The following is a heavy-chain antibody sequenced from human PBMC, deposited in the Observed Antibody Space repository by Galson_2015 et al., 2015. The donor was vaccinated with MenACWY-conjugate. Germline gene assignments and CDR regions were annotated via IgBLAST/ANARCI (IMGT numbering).Heavy chain of an antibody. CDR1: GFTFSAYG. D-gene: IGHD3-10*01. CDR3: AKDKISFGSGSYLYYFDY. J-gene: IGHJ4*02. V-gene: IGHV3-30*02. CDR2: MRYDGSDG. Sequence: SLRLSCATSGFTFSAYGMHWVRQAPGKGLEWLAFMRYDGSDGTYADSVKGRFIISRDDSRRTLSLQMNNLTTEDTAVYFCAKDKISFGSGSYLYYFDYWGQGTLVTVSS.